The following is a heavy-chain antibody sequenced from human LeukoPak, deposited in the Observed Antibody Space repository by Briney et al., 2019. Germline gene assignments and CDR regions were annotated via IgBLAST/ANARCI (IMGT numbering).Heavy chain of an antibody. CDR3: ARHVYDFWSGYYTGFDY. V-gene: IGHV4-34*01. CDR2: INHSGST. CDR1: GGSFSGYY. J-gene: IGHJ4*02. D-gene: IGHD3-3*01. Sequence: PSETLSLTCAVYGGSFSGYYWSWIRQPPGKGLEWIGEINHSGSTNYSPSLKSRVTISVDTSKNQFSLKLSSVTAADTAVYYCARHVYDFWSGYYTGFDYWGQGTLVTVSS.